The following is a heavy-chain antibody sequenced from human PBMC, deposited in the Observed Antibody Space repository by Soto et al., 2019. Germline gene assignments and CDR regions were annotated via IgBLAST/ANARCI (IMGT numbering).Heavy chain of an antibody. CDR2: IYPEDSDT. CDR1: GYNFASYW. V-gene: IGHV5-51*01. J-gene: IGHJ6*02. CDR3: ARPVLDYYYYYGLDV. Sequence: GESLKISCQGSGYNFASYWIAWVRQMPGKGLEWMGIIYPEDSDTKYSPSFKGQVTISADRSINPVFLQWRSLKASDTAIYYCARPVLDYYYYYGLDVWGQGTAVTVSS.